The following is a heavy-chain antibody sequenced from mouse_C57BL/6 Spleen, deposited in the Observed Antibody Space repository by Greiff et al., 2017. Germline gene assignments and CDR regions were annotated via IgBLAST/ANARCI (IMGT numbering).Heavy chain of an antibody. Sequence: EVKLVESEGGLVQPGSSMKLSCTASGFTFSDYYMAWVRQVPEKGLEWVANITYDGSSTYYLDSLKSRFIISRDNAKNILYLQMSSLKSEDTATYYCARGGSYEAYYFDYWGQGTTLTVSS. CDR3: ARGGSYEAYYFDY. V-gene: IGHV5-16*01. CDR1: GFTFSDYY. CDR2: ITYDGSST. D-gene: IGHD1-1*02. J-gene: IGHJ2*01.